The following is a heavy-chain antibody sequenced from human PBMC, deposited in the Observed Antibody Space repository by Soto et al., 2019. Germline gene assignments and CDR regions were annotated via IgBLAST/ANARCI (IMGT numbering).Heavy chain of an antibody. CDR3: VNVRGDNYYYYYYGMDV. CDR2: ISGSGGST. Sequence: EVQLLESGGGLVQPGGSLRLSCAASGFTFSSYAMSWVRQAPGKGLEWVSAISGSGGSTYYADSVKGRFTISRDNSKNTLYLQMNSLRAEDTAVYYCVNVRGDNYYYYYYGMDVWGQGTTVTVSS. J-gene: IGHJ6*02. V-gene: IGHV3-23*01. CDR1: GFTFSSYA. D-gene: IGHD3-10*02.